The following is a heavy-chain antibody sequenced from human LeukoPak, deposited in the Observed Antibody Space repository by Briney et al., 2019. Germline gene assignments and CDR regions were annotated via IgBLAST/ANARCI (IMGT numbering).Heavy chain of an antibody. J-gene: IGHJ6*02. D-gene: IGHD3-3*01. CDR2: IIPILGIA. V-gene: IGHV1-69*04. CDR1: GGTFSSYA. Sequence: ASVKVSCKASGGTFSSYAISWVRQAPGQGLEWMGRIIPILGIANYAQKFQGRVTITADKSTSTAYMELSSLGSEDTAVYYCARDVLRFLEWLPHYGMDVRGQGTTVTVSS. CDR3: ARDVLRFLEWLPHYGMDV.